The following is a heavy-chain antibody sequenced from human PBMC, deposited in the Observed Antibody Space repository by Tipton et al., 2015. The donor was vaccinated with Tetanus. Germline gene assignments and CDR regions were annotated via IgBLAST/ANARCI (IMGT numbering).Heavy chain of an antibody. CDR1: GYMFSSHW. V-gene: IGHV5-51*01. J-gene: IGHJ4*02. Sequence: QLVQSGAEVKQPGESLKISCKGSGYMFSSHWIGWVCQVPGKGLEWLGTIYPGDSYSTYSPSFEGQVTISVDRSIDTAYLQWSSLKASDTAMYYCARRGGGDLDHWGQGTLVTVSS. CDR3: ARRGGGDLDH. D-gene: IGHD2-21*02. CDR2: IYPGDSYS.